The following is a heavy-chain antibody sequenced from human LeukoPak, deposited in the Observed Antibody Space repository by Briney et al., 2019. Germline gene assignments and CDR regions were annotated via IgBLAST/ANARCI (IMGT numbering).Heavy chain of an antibody. CDR3: ARRGYTFDY. Sequence: GGSPRLSCAASEFIFSNYWMSWVRQAPGKGLEWVANIKPDGSEKNYVDSVRGRFTISRDNAKSSVFLQMSSLRAEDTAVYYCARRGYTFDYWGLGTLVTVSS. V-gene: IGHV3-7*01. J-gene: IGHJ4*02. D-gene: IGHD5-24*01. CDR1: EFIFSNYW. CDR2: IKPDGSEK.